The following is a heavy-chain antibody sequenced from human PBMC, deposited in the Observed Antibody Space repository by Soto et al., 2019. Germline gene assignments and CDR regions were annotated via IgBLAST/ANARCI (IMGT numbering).Heavy chain of an antibody. J-gene: IGHJ4*02. CDR1: GFTFSTYA. V-gene: IGHV3-30-3*01. CDR3: ARDHIPY. D-gene: IGHD2-2*02. CDR2: ISYDGSNK. Sequence: QPGGSLRLSCAASGFTFSTYAMHWVRQAPGKGLEWVALISYDGSNKYYADSVKGRFTISRDNSKNTLYLQMNSLRPEDTAVYYCARDHIPYWGQGTLVTVSS.